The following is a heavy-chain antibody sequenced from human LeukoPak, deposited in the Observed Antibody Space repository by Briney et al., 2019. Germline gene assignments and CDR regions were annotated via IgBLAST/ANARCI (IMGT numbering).Heavy chain of an antibody. J-gene: IGHJ3*02. CDR3: AAESRGSYRPKYAFDI. Sequence: SVKVSCKASGFTFTSSAMQWVRQARGQRLEWIGWIVVGSGNTNYAQKFQERVTITRDMSTSTAYMELSSMRSEDTAVYYCAAESRGSYRPKYAFDIWGQGTMVTVSS. CDR1: GFTFTSSA. CDR2: IVVGSGNT. D-gene: IGHD1-26*01. V-gene: IGHV1-58*02.